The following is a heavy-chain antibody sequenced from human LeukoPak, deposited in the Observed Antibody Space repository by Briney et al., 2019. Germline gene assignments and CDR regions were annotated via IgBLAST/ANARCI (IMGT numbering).Heavy chain of an antibody. Sequence: PGGSLRLSCAASGFTFSSYWMHWVRQAPGKGLVWVSRINSDGSSPSYADSVRGRFTISRDNAKNTLYLQMNSLRAEDTAVYYCARDRVAAAAYNWFDPWGQGTLVTVSS. J-gene: IGHJ5*02. D-gene: IGHD6-13*01. CDR3: ARDRVAAAAYNWFDP. V-gene: IGHV3-74*01. CDR2: INSDGSSP. CDR1: GFTFSSYW.